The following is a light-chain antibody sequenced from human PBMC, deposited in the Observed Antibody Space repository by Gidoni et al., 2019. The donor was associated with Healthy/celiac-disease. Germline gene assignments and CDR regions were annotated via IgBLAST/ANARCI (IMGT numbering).Light chain of an antibody. J-gene: IGKJ3*01. CDR2: AAS. CDR3: QRLNSYPLFT. V-gene: IGKV1-9*01. Sequence: DIQLTQYPSFLSASVGDRVTITCRASQGISSYLAWYQQKPGKAPKLLIYAASTFQSGVPSMFSGSGSGTEFTLTFSSLQPEDFATYYCQRLNSYPLFTFGPXTKVDIK. CDR1: QGISSY.